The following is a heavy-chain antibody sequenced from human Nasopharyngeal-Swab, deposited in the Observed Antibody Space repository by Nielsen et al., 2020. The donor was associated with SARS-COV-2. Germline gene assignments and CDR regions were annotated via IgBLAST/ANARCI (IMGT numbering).Heavy chain of an antibody. CDR3: AKGLHVLGMDS. Sequence: GESLKISCAASGFTFRDWWMHWVRQAPGKGLEWVSRIDGGGSRTNYADSVKGRFTISRDNAKNTVYLQLNSLRVDDTAVYYCAKGLHVLGMDSWGQGTLVTVFS. CDR1: GFTFRDWW. V-gene: IGHV3-74*01. D-gene: IGHD3-10*02. J-gene: IGHJ4*02. CDR2: IDGGGSRT.